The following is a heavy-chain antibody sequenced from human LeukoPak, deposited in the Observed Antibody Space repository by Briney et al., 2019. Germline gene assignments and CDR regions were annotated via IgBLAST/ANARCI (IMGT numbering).Heavy chain of an antibody. J-gene: IGHJ5*02. CDR3: ARASTVANTLFGSDP. V-gene: IGHV1-69*02. D-gene: IGHD4-23*01. CDR2: IIPILGIA. Sequence: GASVKVSCKASGGTFSSYTISWVRQAPGQGLEWMGRIIPILGIANYAQKFQGRVTITADKSTSTAYMELSSLRSEDTAVYYCARASTVANTLFGSDPWGQGTLVTVSS. CDR1: GGTFSSYT.